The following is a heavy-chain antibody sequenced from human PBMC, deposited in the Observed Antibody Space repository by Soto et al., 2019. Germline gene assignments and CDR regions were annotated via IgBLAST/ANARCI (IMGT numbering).Heavy chain of an antibody. CDR2: FIPILDMA. J-gene: IGHJ4*02. V-gene: IGHV1-69*02. CDR3: AITYCRDNSCPRDFDF. CDR1: GGTFNTYT. D-gene: IGHD2-21*01. Sequence: QVQVVQSGAEVKKPESSVKVSCKPSGGTFNTYTVNWVRLAPGHGLEWMGRFIPILDMANYAQKFQDRVTITADRSTFTAYMQLNSWTSDDTAVYYCAITYCRDNSCPRDFDFWGPGTRVTVSS.